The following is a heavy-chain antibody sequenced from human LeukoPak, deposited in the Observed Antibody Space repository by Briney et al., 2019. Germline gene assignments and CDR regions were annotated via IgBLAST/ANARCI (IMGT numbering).Heavy chain of an antibody. V-gene: IGHV1-18*01. CDR3: ARVGTGTRSFDY. CDR2: ISAYNGNT. J-gene: IGHJ4*02. CDR1: GYTFTTYD. Sequence: ASVKVSCKASGYTFTTYDINWVRQAPGQGLEWMGRISAYNGNTNYEQKLQGRVTMTTDTSTSTAYMELRSLRSDDTAVYYCARVGTGTRSFDYWGQGTLVTVSS. D-gene: IGHD1/OR15-1a*01.